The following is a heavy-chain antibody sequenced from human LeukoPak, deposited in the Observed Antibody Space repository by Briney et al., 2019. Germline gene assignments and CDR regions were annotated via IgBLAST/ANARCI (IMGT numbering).Heavy chain of an antibody. Sequence: ASVKVSCKASGYTFTSYGISWVRQAPGQGLEWMGWINPNSGDSQYAQRFQGRVTMTRDTSISTAHIELSDLRSDDTALYYCVRGRGMAVPGDFNLNPYWGQGTLATVSS. V-gene: IGHV1-2*02. CDR3: VRGRGMAVPGDFNLNPY. D-gene: IGHD6-19*01. CDR1: GYTFTSYG. J-gene: IGHJ4*02. CDR2: INPNSGDS.